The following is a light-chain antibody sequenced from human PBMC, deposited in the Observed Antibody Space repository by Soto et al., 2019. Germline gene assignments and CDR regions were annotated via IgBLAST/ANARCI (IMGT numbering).Light chain of an antibody. CDR1: QSVLYSSNNKNY. CDR2: WAS. Sequence: DIVMTQSPDSLAVSLGERATINCKSSQSVLYSSNNKNYLAWYQQKPGQPPKLLIYWASTRESGVPDRFSGSGSGTDFTLQIGRVEAEDVGVYYCMQALQTPFTFGPGTKVDIK. V-gene: IGKV4-1*01. J-gene: IGKJ3*01. CDR3: MQALQTPFT.